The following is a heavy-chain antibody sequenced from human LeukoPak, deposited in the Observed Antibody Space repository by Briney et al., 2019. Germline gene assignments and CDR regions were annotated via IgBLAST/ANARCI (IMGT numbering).Heavy chain of an antibody. V-gene: IGHV4-31*03. CDR1: LGSISIGFSY. Sequence: SQTLSLTCTLSLGSISIGFSYWGWIRHHPKRCLEWVGYINQSGITYYNPSLGSRLTMSVDTSKNKFSLKLSSVTAADSDVYYCARAAGQGFTMIAVQFFYFDLWGRGTLVTVSS. J-gene: IGHJ2*01. CDR2: INQSGIT. CDR3: ARAAGQGFTMIAVQFFYFDL. D-gene: IGHD3-22*01.